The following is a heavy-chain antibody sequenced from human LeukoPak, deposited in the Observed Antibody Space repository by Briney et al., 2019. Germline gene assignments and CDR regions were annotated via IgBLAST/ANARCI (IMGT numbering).Heavy chain of an antibody. J-gene: IGHJ4*02. V-gene: IGHV4-59*01. CDR2: IYYSGST. CDR3: ARESSTARFDY. Sequence: PSETLSLTCSVSGGSIRSYYWSWIRQPPGKGLECIGYIYYSGSTNYNPSLQSRVTISIDTSKNQFSLKLTSLTAADTAVYYCARESSTARFDYWGQGTLVTVSS. CDR1: GGSIRSYY.